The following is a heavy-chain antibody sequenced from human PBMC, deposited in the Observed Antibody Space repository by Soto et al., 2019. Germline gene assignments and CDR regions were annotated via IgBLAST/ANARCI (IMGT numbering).Heavy chain of an antibody. Sequence: SETLSLTCAVSGDSISSYYCMWIRQPPGKGLESIGYLYYGGSAYYNPSLKSRVTISVDTSKNQFSLKLSSVTAADTAVYYCARVSSSWGLVNYFDYWGQGTLVTVSS. J-gene: IGHJ4*02. CDR1: GDSISSYY. D-gene: IGHD6-13*01. CDR3: ARVSSSWGLVNYFDY. CDR2: LYYGGSA. V-gene: IGHV4-59*01.